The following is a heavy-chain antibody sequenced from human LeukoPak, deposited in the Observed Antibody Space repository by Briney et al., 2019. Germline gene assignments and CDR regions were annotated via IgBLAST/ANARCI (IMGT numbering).Heavy chain of an antibody. D-gene: IGHD6-19*01. Sequence: ASVKVSCKASGYTFTSCDINWVRQPTGQGLEWMGWMNPNSGNTGYGQSFQGRITMTRDISIGTAYMELSNLTSEDTAIYYCTRGSSGRRDNWGQGTLVTVSA. J-gene: IGHJ4*02. V-gene: IGHV1-8*01. CDR1: GYTFTSCD. CDR2: MNPNSGNT. CDR3: TRGSSGRRDN.